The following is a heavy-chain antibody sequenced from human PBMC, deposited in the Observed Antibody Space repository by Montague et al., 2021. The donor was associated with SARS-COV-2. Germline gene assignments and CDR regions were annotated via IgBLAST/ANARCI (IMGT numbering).Heavy chain of an antibody. V-gene: IGHV4-34*01. J-gene: IGHJ2*01. Sequence: SETLSLTCAVSGASFSGHYWNWIRQSPGKGLEWIGEINHRGSSNSNPALKSCVTISVDTSKNQFPLNLSSVTAADTAVYYCAASPDNAPWYFDLWGRGTLVTVSS. CDR3: AASPDNAPWYFDL. CDR1: GASFSGHY. D-gene: IGHD1-14*01. CDR2: INHRGSS.